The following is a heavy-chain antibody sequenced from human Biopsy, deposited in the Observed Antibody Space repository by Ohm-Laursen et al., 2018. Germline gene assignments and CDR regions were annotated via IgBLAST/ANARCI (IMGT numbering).Heavy chain of an antibody. V-gene: IGHV4-34*01. J-gene: IGHJ6*02. Sequence: SLRLSCTASGFDFSDYSMSWIRQTPGKGLEWIGEINHSGRTNYNPSLKSRVTISVDTSKNQFSLKVRSVTAADTAVYYCVRGVDYYDPYHYYALDVWGQGTTVTVSS. D-gene: IGHD3-22*01. CDR3: VRGVDYYDPYHYYALDV. CDR1: GFDFSDYS. CDR2: INHSGRT.